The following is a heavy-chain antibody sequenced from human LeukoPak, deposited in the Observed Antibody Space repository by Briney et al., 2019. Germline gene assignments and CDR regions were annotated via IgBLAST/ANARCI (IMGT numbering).Heavy chain of an antibody. CDR1: GGSISSSSYY. CDR3: ARLVVSTWYHEVLLGRDY. D-gene: IGHD6-13*01. J-gene: IGHJ4*02. V-gene: IGHV4-39*01. Sequence: SETLSLTCTVSGGSISSSSYYWGWIRQPPGKGLEWIGSIYYSGSTYYNPSLKSRVTISVDTSKNQFSLKLSSVTAADTAVYYCARLVVSTWYHEVLLGRDYWGQGTLVTVSS. CDR2: IYYSGST.